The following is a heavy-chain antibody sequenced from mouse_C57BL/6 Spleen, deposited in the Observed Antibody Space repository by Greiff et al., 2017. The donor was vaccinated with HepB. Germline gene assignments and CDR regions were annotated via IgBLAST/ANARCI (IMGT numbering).Heavy chain of an antibody. D-gene: IGHD1-1*01. V-gene: IGHV1-15*01. J-gene: IGHJ1*03. Sequence: QVQLQQSGAELVRPGASVTLSCKASGYTFTDYEMHWVKQTPVHGLEWIGAIDPETGGTAYNQKFKGKAILTADKSSSTAYMELRSLTSEDSAVYYCTRTVVAPYWYFDVWGTGTTVTVSS. CDR3: TRTVVAPYWYFDV. CDR1: GYTFTDYE. CDR2: IDPETGGT.